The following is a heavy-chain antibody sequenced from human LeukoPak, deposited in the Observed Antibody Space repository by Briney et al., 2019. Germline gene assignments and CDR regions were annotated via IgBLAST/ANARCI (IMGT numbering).Heavy chain of an antibody. J-gene: IGHJ6*02. Sequence: GGSLRLSCAASGFTFNNYWIHWVRQVPGKGLVWVLRINNDGGSASYVDSVKGRFTISRDNAKNTLFLQMNSLRAEDTAVYYCARRGTGHGMDVWGQGTTVIVSS. V-gene: IGHV3-74*01. CDR3: ARRGTGHGMDV. CDR2: INNDGGSA. CDR1: GFTFNNYW. D-gene: IGHD1-1*01.